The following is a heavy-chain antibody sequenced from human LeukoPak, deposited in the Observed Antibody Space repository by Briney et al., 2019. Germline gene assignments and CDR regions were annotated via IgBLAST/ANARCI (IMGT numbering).Heavy chain of an antibody. D-gene: IGHD1-7*01. CDR1: PHSLSTLGHY. CDR3: ARVPPWYNWNCLDY. CDR2: IFHTVST. J-gene: IGHJ4*02. Sequence: SETLSLTCTVPPHSLSTLGHYCSWIRHLPWKGPEWIGYIFHTVSTYYNPSLKSRVIISVDTSKNQFSLKLSSVTAADTAVYYCARVPPWYNWNCLDYWGQGTLVTVSS. V-gene: IGHV4-31*03.